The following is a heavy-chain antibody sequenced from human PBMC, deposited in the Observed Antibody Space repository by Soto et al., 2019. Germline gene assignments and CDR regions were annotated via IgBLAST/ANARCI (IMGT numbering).Heavy chain of an antibody. V-gene: IGHV1-3*05. J-gene: IGHJ5*02. CDR1: GYTFTSYA. CDR3: ARDRRVVTMVREFNGFDP. D-gene: IGHD3-10*01. Sequence: QVQLVQSGAEEKKPGASVKVSCKASGYTFTSYAMHWVRQAPGQRLEWMGWINAGNGNTKYSQKFQGRVTITRDTXAXTXXMELGSLRSEDTAVYYCARDRRVVTMVREFNGFDPWGQGTLVTVSS. CDR2: INAGNGNT.